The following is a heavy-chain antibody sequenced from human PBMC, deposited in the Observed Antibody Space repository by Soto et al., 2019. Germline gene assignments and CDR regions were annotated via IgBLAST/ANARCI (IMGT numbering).Heavy chain of an antibody. CDR3: ARRGSGSYYDY. Sequence: EVQLLESGGGLVQPGGSLRLSCAASGFTFSSYAMRWVRQAPGKGLEWVSAISGSGGSTYYADSVKGRFTISRDNSKNTLYLQMNSLNAEDTAVYYCARRGSGSYYDYWGQGTLVTVSS. V-gene: IGHV3-23*01. CDR1: GFTFSSYA. CDR2: ISGSGGST. D-gene: IGHD1-26*01. J-gene: IGHJ4*02.